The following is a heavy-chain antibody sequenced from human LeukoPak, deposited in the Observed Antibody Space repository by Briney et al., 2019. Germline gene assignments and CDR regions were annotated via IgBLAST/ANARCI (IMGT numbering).Heavy chain of an antibody. CDR1: GGSFNGYY. J-gene: IGHJ4*02. CDR3: ARRLVDSGASQVSDH. Sequence: SETLSLTCTVYGGSFNGYYWSWIRQSPGEGLEWIGEINDSGVTNCNPSLESRVILSVDTSKNQFFLRLSSVTAADTAVYYCARRLVDSGASQVSDHWGQGTLVTVSS. V-gene: IGHV4-34*01. D-gene: IGHD2-15*01. CDR2: INDSGVT.